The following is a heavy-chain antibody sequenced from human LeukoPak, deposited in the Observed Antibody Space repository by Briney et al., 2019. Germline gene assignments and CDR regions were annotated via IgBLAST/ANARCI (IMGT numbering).Heavy chain of an antibody. V-gene: IGHV3-23*01. J-gene: IGHJ5*02. CDR3: AKDPSEGGRPSWSDP. CDR2: ISGSGGST. CDR1: GFTFSSYA. D-gene: IGHD1-26*01. Sequence: GGSLRLSCAASGFTFSSYAMSWVRQAPGKGLEWVSAISGSGGSTYYADSVKGRFTISRDNSKNTLYLQMNSLRAEDTAVYYYAKDPSEGGRPSWSDPWGQGTLVTVSS.